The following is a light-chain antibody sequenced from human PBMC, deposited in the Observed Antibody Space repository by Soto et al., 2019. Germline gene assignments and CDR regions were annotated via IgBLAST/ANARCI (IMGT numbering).Light chain of an antibody. CDR1: QDISNY. J-gene: IGKJ2*01. CDR2: DAS. Sequence: DIQMTQSPSSLSASVGDRVTITCQASQDISNYLNWYQHKPGKAPKLLIYDASNLETGVPSRFSGSGSGTDFTFTISSLQPEDIATYYCQQYDNLPPNTFGQGTKLEIK. CDR3: QQYDNLPPNT. V-gene: IGKV1-33*01.